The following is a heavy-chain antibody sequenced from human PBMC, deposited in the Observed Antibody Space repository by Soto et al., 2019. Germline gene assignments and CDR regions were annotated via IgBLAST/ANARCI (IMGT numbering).Heavy chain of an antibody. CDR3: ARETTGAKRGRKDYYGMDV. D-gene: IGHD3-10*01. CDR1: GFTFSSYA. J-gene: IGHJ6*02. V-gene: IGHV3-30-3*01. Sequence: PGGSLRLSCAASGFTFSSYAMHWVRQAPGKGLEWVAVISYDGSNKYYADSVKGRFTISRDNSKNTLYLQMNSLRAEDTAVYYCARETTGAKRGRKDYYGMDVWGQGTTVTVSS. CDR2: ISYDGSNK.